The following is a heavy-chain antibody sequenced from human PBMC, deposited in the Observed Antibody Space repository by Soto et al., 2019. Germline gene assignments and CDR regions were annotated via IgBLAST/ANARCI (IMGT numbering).Heavy chain of an antibody. J-gene: IGHJ4*02. D-gene: IGHD6-19*01. V-gene: IGHV1-24*01. CDR3: ARYTAVADPYYFDY. CDR1: GYTLTELS. Sequence: GASVKVSCKVSGYTLTELSMHWVRQAPGKGLEWMGGFDPEDGETIYAQKFQGRVTMTEDTSTDTAYMELSSLRAEDTAVYYCARYTAVADPYYFDYWGQGTLVTVSS. CDR2: FDPEDGET.